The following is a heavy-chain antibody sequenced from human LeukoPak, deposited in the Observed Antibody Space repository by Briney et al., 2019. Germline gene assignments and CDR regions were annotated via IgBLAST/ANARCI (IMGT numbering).Heavy chain of an antibody. V-gene: IGHV3-7*01. D-gene: IGHD1-26*01. J-gene: IGHJ3*02. CDR3: ARDRRLGSYLDAFDI. CDR1: GFTFSAYG. CDR2: IKQDGSEK. Sequence: GGSLRLSCAASGFTFSAYGMHWVRQAPGKGLEWVANIKQDGSEKYYVDSVKGRFTISRDNARNSLYLQMNSLRAEDTAVYYCARDRRLGSYLDAFDIWGQGTMVTVSS.